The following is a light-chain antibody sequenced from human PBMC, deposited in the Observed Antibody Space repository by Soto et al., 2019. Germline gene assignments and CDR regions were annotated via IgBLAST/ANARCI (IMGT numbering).Light chain of an antibody. V-gene: IGLV2-11*01. CDR1: SSDVGGYDY. CDR2: DVT. CDR3: CSYAGYYTHYV. J-gene: IGLJ1*01. Sequence: QSVLTQPRSVSGSPGQSVTISCNGTSSDVGGYDYVSWYQQHPGKAPKLMISDVTKRPSGVTDRSSSSKSGNTASLTISGLQAEDEADYYCCSYAGYYTHYVFGTGTKVTGL.